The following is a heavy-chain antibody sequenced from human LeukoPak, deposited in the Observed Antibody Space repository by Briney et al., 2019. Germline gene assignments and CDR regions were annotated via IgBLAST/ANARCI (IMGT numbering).Heavy chain of an antibody. CDR2: IHTRGST. Sequence: SETLSLTCTVSVGSISSYYWSWIRQPPGKGLEWIGYIHTRGSTNYNHSLKSRVTISVDTSKNQFSLKLSSVTAADTAVYYCAGNSGWYVYNYWGQGPLVSVSS. V-gene: IGHV4-4*09. CDR3: AGNSGWYVYNY. CDR1: VGSISSYY. J-gene: IGHJ4*02. D-gene: IGHD6-19*01.